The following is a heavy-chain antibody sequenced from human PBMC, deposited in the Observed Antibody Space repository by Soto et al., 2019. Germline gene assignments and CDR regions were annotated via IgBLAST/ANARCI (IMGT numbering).Heavy chain of an antibody. V-gene: IGHV1-3*01. CDR3: ARVGQNYYGMDV. CDR1: GYTFTTYV. J-gene: IGHJ6*02. D-gene: IGHD3-3*01. CDR2: INAGNDNT. Sequence: QVQLEQSGTEVKKPGASVKVSCEASGYTFTTYVMHWVRQAPGQRLEWMGWINAGNDNTKYSQKFQGRVTITRDTLGSTVYMELSSLSSEDTAVYYCARVGQNYYGMDVWGQGTTVTVSS.